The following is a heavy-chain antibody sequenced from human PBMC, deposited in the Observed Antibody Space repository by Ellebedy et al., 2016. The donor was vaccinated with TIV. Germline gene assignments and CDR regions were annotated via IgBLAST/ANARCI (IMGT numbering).Heavy chain of an antibody. CDR1: GFTFSSYY. CDR2: ISSDGSHI. D-gene: IGHD2/OR15-2a*01. CDR3: VKNRASLDH. Sequence: PGGSLRLSCAASGFTFSSYYMHWVRQAPGRGLVWVSHISSDGSHINYADSVKGRFTISRDNAKNTLYLQMNSLRAEDTAIYYCVKNRASLDHWGQGAMVTVSS. J-gene: IGHJ4*02. V-gene: IGHV3-74*01.